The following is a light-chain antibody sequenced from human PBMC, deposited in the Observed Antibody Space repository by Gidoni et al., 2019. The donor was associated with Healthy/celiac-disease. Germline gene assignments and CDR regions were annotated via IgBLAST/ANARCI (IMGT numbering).Light chain of an antibody. CDR3: AAWDDSLNGWV. V-gene: IGLV1-44*01. CDR1: SSNIGSNT. CDR2: SNN. J-gene: IGLJ3*02. Sequence: TEPPSASGNPGQRVTISCSGSSSNIGSNTVNWYQQLPGTAPKLLIYSNNQRPSGVPDRFSGSKSGTSASLAISGLQSEDEADYYCAAWDDSLNGWVFGGGTKLTVL.